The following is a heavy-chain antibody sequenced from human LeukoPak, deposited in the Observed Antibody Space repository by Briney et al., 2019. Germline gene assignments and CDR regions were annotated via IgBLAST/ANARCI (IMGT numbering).Heavy chain of an antibody. CDR2: IRSKAYGGTT. CDR1: GFTFGDYA. CDR3: TREGTSGYFHYFDY. V-gene: IGHV3-49*04. J-gene: IGHJ4*02. D-gene: IGHD3-22*01. Sequence: QSGGSLRLSCTASGFTFGDYAMSWVRQAPGKGLEWVGFIRSKAYGGTTEYDASVEGRFTISRDDSKSIAYLQMNSLKTEDTAVYYCTREGTSGYFHYFDYWGQGTLVTVSS.